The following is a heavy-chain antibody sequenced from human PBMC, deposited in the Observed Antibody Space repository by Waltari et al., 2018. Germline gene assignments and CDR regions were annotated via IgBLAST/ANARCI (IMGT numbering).Heavy chain of an antibody. J-gene: IGHJ4*02. D-gene: IGHD3-10*01. Sequence: QVLLVQSGGGLVKPGGSLRLSCADSEFTFGDYYMSWFRQAPGKGVEWVSDISSSGSSMNYADSVKGRFTISRDNAKNSLYLQMNSLRAEDTAVYYCATWGHIYGSGFDYWGQGSLVTVSS. V-gene: IGHV3-11*04. CDR2: ISSSGSSM. CDR3: ATWGHIYGSGFDY. CDR1: EFTFGDYY.